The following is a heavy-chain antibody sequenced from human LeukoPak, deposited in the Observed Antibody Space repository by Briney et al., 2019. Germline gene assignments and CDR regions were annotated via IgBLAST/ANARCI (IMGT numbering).Heavy chain of an antibody. CDR3: ARDAYTSASDS. CDR2: LTPDGIHK. CDR1: GFSFSGYW. J-gene: IGHJ5*01. D-gene: IGHD3-16*01. V-gene: IGHV3-7*01. Sequence: GGSLRLSCAASGFSFSGYWMTWVRQAPGKGLEWVANLTPDGIHKYYVDSVKGRFTISRDNVRNSLYLQMSSLRAEDTAVYYCARDAYTSASDSWGQGTLVSVSS.